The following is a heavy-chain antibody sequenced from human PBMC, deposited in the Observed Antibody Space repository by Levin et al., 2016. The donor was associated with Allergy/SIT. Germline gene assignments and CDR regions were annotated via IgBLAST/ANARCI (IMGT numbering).Heavy chain of an antibody. V-gene: IGHV3-23*01. Sequence: GESLKISCAASGFTFSNHAMTWVRQAPGKGLEWVSTITASGDDTFYADSVKGRFTISRDNSKNTLSLQMNSLRAEDTAVYFCTREAGGLEVADAAKYGMDVWGQGTTVTVSS. CDR1: GFTFSNHA. CDR3: TREAGGLEVADAAKYGMDV. D-gene: IGHD2-2*01. CDR2: ITASGDDT. J-gene: IGHJ6*02.